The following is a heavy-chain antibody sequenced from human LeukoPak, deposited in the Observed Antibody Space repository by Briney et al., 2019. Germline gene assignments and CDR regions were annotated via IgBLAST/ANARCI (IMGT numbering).Heavy chain of an antibody. J-gene: IGHJ4*02. Sequence: GGSLRLSCAASGFTFSLYWMHWVRQAPGKGLVWVSRIKDDGSITSYADSVKGRFTISRDNAKNTLFLQVNSLRADDTAVYYCTRGDNFDYWGQGTLVTVSS. CDR1: GFTFSLYW. CDR3: TRGDNFDY. V-gene: IGHV3-74*01. D-gene: IGHD3-16*01. CDR2: IKDDGSIT.